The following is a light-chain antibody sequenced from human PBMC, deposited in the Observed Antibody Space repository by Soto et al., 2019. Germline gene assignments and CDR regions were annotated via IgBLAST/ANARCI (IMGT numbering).Light chain of an antibody. CDR3: QQSYSTPKT. Sequence: DIQMTQSPSSLSASVGDRVPIPCRASQSISSYLNWYQQKPGKAPKLLIYAASSLQSGVPSRFSGSGSGTDFTLTISSLQPEDFATYYCQQSYSTPKTFGQGTKVE. CDR2: AAS. CDR1: QSISSY. V-gene: IGKV1-39*01. J-gene: IGKJ1*01.